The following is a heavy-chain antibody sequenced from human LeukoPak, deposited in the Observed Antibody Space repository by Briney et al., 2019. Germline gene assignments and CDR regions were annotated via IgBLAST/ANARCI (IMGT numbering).Heavy chain of an antibody. Sequence: SQTLSLTCAISGDSVSSNSAAWNWIRQSPSRGLEWLGRTYYRSKWYNDYAVSVKSRITINPDTPKNQFSLQLNSVTPEDTAVYYCARGVRSSRLGELSYDYWGQGTLVTVSS. CDR2: TYYRSKWYN. V-gene: IGHV6-1*01. D-gene: IGHD3-16*02. CDR3: ARGVRSSRLGELSYDY. CDR1: GDSVSSNSAA. J-gene: IGHJ4*02.